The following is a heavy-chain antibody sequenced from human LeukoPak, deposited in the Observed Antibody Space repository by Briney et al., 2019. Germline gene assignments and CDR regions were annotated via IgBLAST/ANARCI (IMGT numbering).Heavy chain of an antibody. D-gene: IGHD3-22*01. CDR3: ARGDDSSGYYYIYYYYYMDV. CDR1: GFTFSSYA. V-gene: IGHV3-23*01. CDR2: ISGSGRNT. Sequence: GGSLRLSCAASGFTFSSYAMSWVRQAPGKGLEWLSAISGSGRNTHYADSVKGRFTISRDNSKNTLFLQMNSLRAEDAAVYYCARGDDSSGYYYIYYYYYMDVWGKGTTVTISS. J-gene: IGHJ6*03.